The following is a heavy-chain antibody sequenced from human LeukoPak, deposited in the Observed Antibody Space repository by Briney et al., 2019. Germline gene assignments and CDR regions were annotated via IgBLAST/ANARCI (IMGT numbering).Heavy chain of an antibody. CDR2: IIPILGIA. Sequence: SSVKVSCQASGGTFSSYAISWVRQAPGQGLEWMGRIIPILGIANYAQKFQGRVTITADKSTSTAYMELSSLRSEDTAVYYCAREEYYYDSSGYYYDYWGQGTLVTVSS. CDR1: GGTFSSYA. CDR3: AREEYYYDSSGYYYDY. V-gene: IGHV1-69*04. D-gene: IGHD3-22*01. J-gene: IGHJ4*02.